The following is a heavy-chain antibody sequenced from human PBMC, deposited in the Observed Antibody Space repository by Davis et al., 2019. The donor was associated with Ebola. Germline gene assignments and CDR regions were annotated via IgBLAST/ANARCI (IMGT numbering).Heavy chain of an antibody. V-gene: IGHV3-73*01. Sequence: GGSLRLSCAASAFPFSGSAMHWVRQASGKGLEWVGRIRSKANSYATAYAASVKGRFTISRDDSKNTAYLQMNSLKTEDTAVYYCTRTHSSGPDYWGQGTLVTVSS. CDR3: TRTHSSGPDY. CDR1: AFPFSGSA. J-gene: IGHJ4*02. D-gene: IGHD6-25*01. CDR2: IRSKANSYAT.